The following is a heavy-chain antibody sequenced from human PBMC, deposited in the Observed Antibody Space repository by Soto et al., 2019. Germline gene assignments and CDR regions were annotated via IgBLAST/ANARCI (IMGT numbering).Heavy chain of an antibody. V-gene: IGHV4-31*03. CDR3: ARDGGSGYETGPYYYYGMDV. J-gene: IGHJ6*02. Sequence: QVQLQESGPGLVKPSQTLSLTCTVSGGSISSGGYYWSWIRQHPGKGLEWIGYIYYSGSTYYNPSLRXRVTISVDTSXXQXAXTRSSVTAADTAVYYCARDGGSGYETGPYYYYGMDVWGQGTTVTVSS. D-gene: IGHD5-12*01. CDR2: IYYSGST. CDR1: GGSISSGGYY.